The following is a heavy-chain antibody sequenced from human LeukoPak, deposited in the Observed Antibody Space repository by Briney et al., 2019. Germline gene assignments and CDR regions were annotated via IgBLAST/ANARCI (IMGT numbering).Heavy chain of an antibody. CDR1: GGSISSYY. CDR2: IYYSGST. D-gene: IGHD3-3*01. J-gene: IGHJ5*02. Sequence: SETLSVTCTVSGGSISSYYWSWIRQPPGKGLEWIGYIYYSGSTNYNPSLKSRVTISVDTSKNQFSLKLGSVTAADTAVYYCARGIADFWSGYYRFDPWGQGTLVTVSS. CDR3: ARGIADFWSGYYRFDP. V-gene: IGHV4-59*01.